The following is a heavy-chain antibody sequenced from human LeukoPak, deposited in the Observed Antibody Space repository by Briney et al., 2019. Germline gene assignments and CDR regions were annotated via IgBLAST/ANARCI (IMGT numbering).Heavy chain of an antibody. CDR3: AANGVFSYGFHFDY. J-gene: IGHJ4*02. Sequence: GGSLRLSCAASGFTFSSYAMSWVRPTPGKGLEWVSAISGSGGSTYYADSVKGRFTISRDNSKNTLYLQMNSLRAEDTAVYYCAANGVFSYGFHFDYWGQGTLVTVSS. CDR1: GFTFSSYA. CDR2: ISGSGGST. V-gene: IGHV3-23*01. D-gene: IGHD5-18*01.